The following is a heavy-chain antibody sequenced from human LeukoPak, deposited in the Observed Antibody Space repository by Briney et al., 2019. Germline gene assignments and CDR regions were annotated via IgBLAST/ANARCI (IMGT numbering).Heavy chain of an antibody. CDR1: GDSISSYY. J-gene: IGHJ5*02. CDR3: ARTPFVAEYQLSPANWFDP. Sequence: SETLSLTCTVSGDSISSYYWSWIRQPPGKGLEWIGYIYYSGSTYYNPSLKSRVTISVDTSKNQFSLKLSSVTAADTAVYYCARTPFVAEYQLSPANWFDPWGQGTLVTVSS. CDR2: IYYSGST. V-gene: IGHV4-59*12. D-gene: IGHD2-2*01.